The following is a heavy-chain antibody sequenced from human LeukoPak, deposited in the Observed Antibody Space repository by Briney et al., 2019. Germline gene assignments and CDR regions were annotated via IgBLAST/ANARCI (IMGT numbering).Heavy chain of an antibody. Sequence: SETLSLTCTVSGGSISSYCWSWIRQPPGKGLEWIGYIYYSGSTNYNPSLKSRVTISVDTSKNQFSLKLSSVTAADTAVYYCARDKGCSGGSCYSDDAFDIWGQGTMVTVSS. CDR2: IYYSGST. CDR1: GGSISSYC. D-gene: IGHD2-15*01. J-gene: IGHJ3*02. V-gene: IGHV4-59*01. CDR3: ARDKGCSGGSCYSDDAFDI.